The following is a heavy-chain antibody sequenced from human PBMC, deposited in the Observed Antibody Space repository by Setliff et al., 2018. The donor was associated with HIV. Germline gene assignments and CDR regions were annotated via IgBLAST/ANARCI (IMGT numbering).Heavy chain of an antibody. CDR3: AREGGYDSSGYPLLHFDY. CDR2: IYYSGST. D-gene: IGHD3-22*01. V-gene: IGHV4-59*06. CDR1: GGSISIYY. J-gene: IGHJ4*02. Sequence: SETLSLTCTVSGGSISIYYWSWIRQPPGKGLEWIGYIYYSGSTYYNPSLKSRVTISVDTSKNQFSLKLSSVTAADTAMYFCAREGGYDSSGYPLLHFDYWGQGTLVTVSS.